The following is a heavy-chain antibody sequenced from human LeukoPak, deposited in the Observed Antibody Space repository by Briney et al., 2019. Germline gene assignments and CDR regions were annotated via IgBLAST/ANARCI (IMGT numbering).Heavy chain of an antibody. CDR1: GYTFTSYE. CDR3: ARRLRDYYDSSGYDYYYYYMDV. D-gene: IGHD3-22*01. J-gene: IGHJ6*03. V-gene: IGHV1-8*01. CDR2: MNPISGNT. Sequence: ASVKVSCKASGYTFTSYEINWVRQATGQGLEWMGWMNPISGNTGYAQKFQGRVTMTRNTSISTAYMELSSLRSEDTAVYYCARRLRDYYDSSGYDYYYYYMDVWGKGTTVTISS.